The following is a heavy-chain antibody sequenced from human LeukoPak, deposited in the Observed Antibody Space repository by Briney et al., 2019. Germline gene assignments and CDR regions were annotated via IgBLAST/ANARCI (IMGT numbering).Heavy chain of an antibody. CDR1: GGSISSGSYY. Sequence: PSQTLSLTCTVSGGSISSGSYYWSWIRQPAGKGLEWIGRIYTSGSTNYNPSLKSRVTISVDTSKNQFSLKLSSVTAADTAVYYCARGPDFDWLLNWFDPWGQGTLVTVSS. J-gene: IGHJ5*02. D-gene: IGHD3-9*01. CDR3: ARGPDFDWLLNWFDP. CDR2: IYTSGST. V-gene: IGHV4-61*02.